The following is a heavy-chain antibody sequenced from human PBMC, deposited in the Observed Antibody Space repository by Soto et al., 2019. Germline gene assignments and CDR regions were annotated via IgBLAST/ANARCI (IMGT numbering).Heavy chain of an antibody. CDR2: ISSSGSTI. J-gene: IGHJ6*02. V-gene: IGHV3-48*03. Sequence: PGGSLRLSCAASGFTFSSYEMNWVRQAPGKGLEWVSYISSSGSTIYYADSVKGRFTISRDNAKNSLYLQMNSLRAEDTAVYYCARVALEVVITGGDYGMDVWGQGTTVTVSS. CDR1: GFTFSSYE. D-gene: IGHD3-22*01. CDR3: ARVALEVVITGGDYGMDV.